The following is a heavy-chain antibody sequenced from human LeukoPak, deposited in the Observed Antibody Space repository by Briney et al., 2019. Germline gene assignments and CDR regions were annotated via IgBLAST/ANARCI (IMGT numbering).Heavy chain of an antibody. V-gene: IGHV4-59*01. J-gene: IGHJ4*02. CDR1: GGSISSYY. CDR2: IYFGVST. Sequence: SETLSLSCTVSGGSISSYYWSWVRQPPGKGLEWVGLIYFGVSTNYTPSLKSRVTISVDTSKNQFSLKLSSVTAADTAVYYCARVDTMVRGVKYDYWGQGTLVTVSS. D-gene: IGHD3-10*01. CDR3: ARVDTMVRGVKYDY.